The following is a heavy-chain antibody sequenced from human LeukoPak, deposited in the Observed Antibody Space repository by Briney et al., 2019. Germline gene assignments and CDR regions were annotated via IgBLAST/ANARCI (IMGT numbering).Heavy chain of an antibody. V-gene: IGHV5-51*01. D-gene: IGHD3-10*01. CDR3: ARLPSGDYMDV. Sequence: GESLKISCKGSGYSFTSYWIGWVRQMPGKGLEWMGIIYPGESDSRYSPSFQGQVTISADKSISTAYLQGSSLKASDTAMYYCARLPSGDYMDVWGKGTTVTVSS. CDR2: IYPGESDS. J-gene: IGHJ6*03. CDR1: GYSFTSYW.